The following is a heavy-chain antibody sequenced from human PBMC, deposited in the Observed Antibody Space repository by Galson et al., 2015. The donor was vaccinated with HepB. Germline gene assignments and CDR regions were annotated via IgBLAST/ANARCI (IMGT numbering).Heavy chain of an antibody. V-gene: IGHV3-23*01. CDR2: ISGSGGST. CDR3: AKSPRRGPAAHTGSAFDI. CDR1: GFTFSSYA. D-gene: IGHD2-2*01. J-gene: IGHJ3*02. Sequence: SLRLSCAASGFTFSSYAMSWVRQAPGKGLEWVSAISGSGGSTYYADSVKGRFTISRDNSKNTLYLQMNSLRAEDRAVYYCAKSPRRGPAAHTGSAFDIWGQGTMVTVSS.